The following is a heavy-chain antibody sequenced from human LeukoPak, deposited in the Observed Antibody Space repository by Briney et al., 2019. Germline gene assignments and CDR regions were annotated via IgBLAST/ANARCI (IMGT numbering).Heavy chain of an antibody. D-gene: IGHD3-3*01. CDR2: IKQDGSEK. CDR1: GFTLSSYW. V-gene: IGHV3-7*01. CDR3: AKSLSRGRRIFGVVITSDY. J-gene: IGHJ4*02. Sequence: GGSLRLSCAASGFTLSSYWMSWVRQAPGKGLEWVANIKQDGSEKYYVDSVKGRFTISRDNGKNSLYLQMNSLRAEDTAVYYCAKSLSRGRRIFGVVITSDYWGQGTLVTVSS.